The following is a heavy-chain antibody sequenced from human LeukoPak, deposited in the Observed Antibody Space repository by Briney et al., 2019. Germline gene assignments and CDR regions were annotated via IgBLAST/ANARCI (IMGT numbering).Heavy chain of an antibody. CDR3: AKHEGSYYDKSGYTFDY. CDR2: IYYSGST. V-gene: IGHV4-39*01. Sequence: SETLSLTCTVSGGSISSSSYYWGWIRQPPGKGLEWIGSIYYSGSTYYNPSLKSRVAISADTSKNQFSLKLSSVTAADRAVYYCAKHEGSYYDKSGYTFDYWGQGTLVTVSS. CDR1: GGSISSSSYY. D-gene: IGHD3-22*01. J-gene: IGHJ4*02.